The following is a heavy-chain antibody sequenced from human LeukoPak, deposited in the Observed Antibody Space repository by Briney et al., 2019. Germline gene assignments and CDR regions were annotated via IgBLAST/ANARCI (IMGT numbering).Heavy chain of an antibody. V-gene: IGHV3-23*01. D-gene: IGHD3-3*01. CDR3: AEGPRRERITIFGVVDY. CDR1: GFTFSSYA. CDR2: ISGSGGST. J-gene: IGHJ4*02. Sequence: GGSLRLSCAASGFTFSSYAMSWVRQAPGKGLEWVSAISGSGGSTYYADSVKGRFTISRDNSKNTLYLQMNSLRAEDTAVYYCAEGPRRERITIFGVVDYWGQGTLVTVSS.